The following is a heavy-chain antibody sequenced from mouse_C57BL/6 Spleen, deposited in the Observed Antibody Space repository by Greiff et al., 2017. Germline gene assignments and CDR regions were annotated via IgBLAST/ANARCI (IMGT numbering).Heavy chain of an antibody. V-gene: IGHV5-4*03. J-gene: IGHJ4*01. CDR3: ARGDYAMDY. CDR2: ISDGGSYT. CDR1: GFTFSSYA. Sequence: EVMLVESGGGLVKPGGSLKLSCAASGFTFSSYAMSWVRQTPKKRLEWVATISDGGSYTYYPDNVKGRFTISRDNAKNNLYLQMSHLKSEDTAMYYCARGDYAMDYWGQGTSVTVSS.